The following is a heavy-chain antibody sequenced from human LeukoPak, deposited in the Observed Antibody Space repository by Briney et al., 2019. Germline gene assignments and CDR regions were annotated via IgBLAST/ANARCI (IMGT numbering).Heavy chain of an antibody. CDR3: ARETGGAVGSTDFDY. CDR2: ISYDGSNK. V-gene: IGHV3-30*09. D-gene: IGHD3-10*01. J-gene: IGHJ4*02. Sequence: GGSLRLSCAASGFTFSSYAIHWVRQAPGKGLEWVAVISYDGSNKYYADSVKGRFAISRDNSKNTLYLQMNSLRAEDTAVYYCARETGGAVGSTDFDYWGQGTLVTVSS. CDR1: GFTFSSYA.